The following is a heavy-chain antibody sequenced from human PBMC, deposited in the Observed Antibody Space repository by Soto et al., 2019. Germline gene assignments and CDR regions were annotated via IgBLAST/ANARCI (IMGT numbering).Heavy chain of an antibody. Sequence: QVQLVESGGGVVQPGRSLRLSCAASGFTFSSYGMHWVRQAPGKGLEWVAVIWYDGSNKYYADSVKGRFTISRDNSKNTRYLQMNSLRAEDTAVYYCARVEPLGRIDYWGQGTLVTVSS. V-gene: IGHV3-33*01. D-gene: IGHD7-27*01. CDR1: GFTFSSYG. J-gene: IGHJ4*02. CDR3: ARVEPLGRIDY. CDR2: IWYDGSNK.